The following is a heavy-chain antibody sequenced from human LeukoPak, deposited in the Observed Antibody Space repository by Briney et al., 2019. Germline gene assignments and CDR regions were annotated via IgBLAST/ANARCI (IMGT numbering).Heavy chain of an antibody. J-gene: IGHJ1*01. V-gene: IGHV3-23*01. D-gene: IGHD4-17*01. CDR2: ITGSGGNR. CDR3: AKDPNGDYIGAFDFQR. Sequence: PGGSLRLSCAGSGFTFSNYAMIWVRQAPGKELEWVSAITGSGGNRFYAGSVKGRFTISRDNSRNTLYLQMNSLRGDDTAVYYCAKDPNGDYIGAFDFQRWGQGTQVTVSS. CDR1: GFTFSNYA.